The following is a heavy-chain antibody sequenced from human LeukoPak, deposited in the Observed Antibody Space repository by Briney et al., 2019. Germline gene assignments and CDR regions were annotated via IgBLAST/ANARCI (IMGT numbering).Heavy chain of an antibody. Sequence: AETLSLTCTVSGGSINSYYWSWIRQPPGKGLEWIGYIYYSGSTNYNPSLKSRVTISVDPSKSQFSLKLSSVTAAPTAMYYCARAPYCGGDCYFYFNYCSQATLVTVSS. CDR2: IYYSGST. CDR1: GGSINSYY. CDR3: ARAPYCGGDCYFYFNY. V-gene: IGHV4-59*01. D-gene: IGHD2-21*02. J-gene: IGHJ4*02.